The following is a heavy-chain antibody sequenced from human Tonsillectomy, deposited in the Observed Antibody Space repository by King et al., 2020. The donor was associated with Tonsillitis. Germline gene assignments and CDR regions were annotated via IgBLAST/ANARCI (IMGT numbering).Heavy chain of an antibody. CDR1: GFTFDDYA. CDR2: ISWNSGSI. V-gene: IGHV3-9*01. J-gene: IGHJ6*02. Sequence: DVQLVESGGGLVQPGRSLRLSCAASGFTFDDYAMHWVRQAPGKGLEWVSGISWNSGSIGYADSVKGRFTISRDNAKNSLYLQMNSLRGEDTALYYCVKDTEATVTTHVYQFYYGMDVWGQGTTVTVSS. D-gene: IGHD4-17*01. CDR3: VKDTEATVTTHVYQFYYGMDV.